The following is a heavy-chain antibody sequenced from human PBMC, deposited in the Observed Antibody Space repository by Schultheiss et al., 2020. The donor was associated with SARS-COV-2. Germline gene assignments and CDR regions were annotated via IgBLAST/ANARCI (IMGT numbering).Heavy chain of an antibody. CDR3: ARGDSSGYDYDY. CDR1: GGSFSGYY. D-gene: IGHD3-22*01. V-gene: IGHV4-59*12. Sequence: SETLSLTCAVYGGSFSGYYWSWIRQHPGKGLEWIGYIYYSGSTNYNPSLKSRVTISVDTSKNQFSLKLSSVTAADTAVYYCARGDSSGYDYDYWGQGTLVTVSS. CDR2: IYYSGST. J-gene: IGHJ4*02.